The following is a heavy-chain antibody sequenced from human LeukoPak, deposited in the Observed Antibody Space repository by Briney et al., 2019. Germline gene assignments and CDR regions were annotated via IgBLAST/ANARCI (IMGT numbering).Heavy chain of an antibody. CDR3: AKSAAPGSYHYYGMDV. D-gene: IGHD3-10*01. CDR1: GFTFSTYA. J-gene: IGHJ6*02. V-gene: IGHV3-23*01. CDR2: ISGSGAGT. Sequence: QAGGSLRLSCAASGFTFSTYAMSWVRQAPGKGLEWVSGISGSGAGTYYADSVKGRFTISRDNSKNTLYLQMNSLRAEDTAVYYCAKSAAPGSYHYYGMDVWGQGTTVTVSS.